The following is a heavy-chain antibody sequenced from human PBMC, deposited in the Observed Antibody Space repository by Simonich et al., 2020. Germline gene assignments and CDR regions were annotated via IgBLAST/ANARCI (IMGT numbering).Heavy chain of an antibody. CDR3: ARRGYYNFWSGYEYFQH. CDR1: GGSFSGYY. Sequence: QVQLQQWGAGLLKPSETLSLTCAVYGGSFSGYYWSWIRQPPGKGLEGIGEINHSGSTNYNPSLKSRVTISVDTSKNQFSLKLSSVTAADTAVYYCARRGYYNFWSGYEYFQHWGQGTLVTVSS. J-gene: IGHJ1*01. V-gene: IGHV4-34*01. CDR2: INHSGST. D-gene: IGHD3-3*01.